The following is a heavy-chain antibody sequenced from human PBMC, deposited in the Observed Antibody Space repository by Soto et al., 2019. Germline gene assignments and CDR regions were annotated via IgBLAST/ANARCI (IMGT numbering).Heavy chain of an antibody. CDR2: IFNTGST. CDR1: GGSISSGGYH. Sequence: QVQLQESGPGLVKPSQTLSLTCTVSGGSISSGGYHWSWIRQLPGKGLEWIGYIFNTGSTYYNPSLKSRVSISVDTSKNQFSLKLSSLTAADTAVYYCARGALRGDYVPDEYWGQGTPVTVSS. CDR3: ARGALRGDYVPDEY. D-gene: IGHD4-17*01. J-gene: IGHJ4*02. V-gene: IGHV4-31*03.